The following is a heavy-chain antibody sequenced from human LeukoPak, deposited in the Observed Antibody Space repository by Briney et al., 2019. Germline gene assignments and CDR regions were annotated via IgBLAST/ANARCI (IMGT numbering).Heavy chain of an antibody. J-gene: IGHJ4*02. CDR1: GYSISSGYY. CDR3: ARGGWLSEYYFDY. V-gene: IGHV4-38-2*02. CDR2: IYHSGST. Sequence: PSETLSLTCTVSGYSISSGYYWGWIRQPPGKGLEWIGSIYHSGSTYYNPSLKSRVTISVDTSKNQFSLKLSSVTAADTAVYYCARGGWLSEYYFDYWGQGTQVTVSS. D-gene: IGHD3-22*01.